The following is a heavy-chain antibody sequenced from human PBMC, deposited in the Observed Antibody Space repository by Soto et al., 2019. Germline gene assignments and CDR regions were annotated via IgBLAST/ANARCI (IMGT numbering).Heavy chain of an antibody. V-gene: IGHV3-33*01. CDR3: ERDDAFQKEKGFTI. J-gene: IGHJ3*02. Sequence: PGGSLRLSCAASGFTFSRYGFHWVRQAPGKGLEWVAVIVSDGSNNYHADSVEGRFTLSRENSKDTLYLQMNSLRAGDTAVYYGERDDAFQKEKGFTIWGHATMV. D-gene: IGHD3-3*02. CDR1: GFTFSRYG. CDR2: IVSDGSNN.